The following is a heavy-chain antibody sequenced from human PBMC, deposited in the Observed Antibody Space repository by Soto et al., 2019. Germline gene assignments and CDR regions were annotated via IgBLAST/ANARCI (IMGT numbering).Heavy chain of an antibody. J-gene: IGHJ3*02. D-gene: IGHD4-17*01. CDR2: IIPIFGTA. CDR3: ARVYGGNSEHAFDI. CDR1: GGTFSSYA. V-gene: IGHV1-69*12. Sequence: QVQLVQSGAEVKKPGSSVKVSCKASGGTFSSYAISWVRQAPGQGLEWMGGIIPIFGTANYAQKFQGRVTITADEXXSTADMELSSLRSEDTAVYYCARVYGGNSEHAFDIWGQGTMVTVSS.